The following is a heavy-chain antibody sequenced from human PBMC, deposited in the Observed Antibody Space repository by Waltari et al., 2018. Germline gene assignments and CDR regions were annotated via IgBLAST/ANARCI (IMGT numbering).Heavy chain of an antibody. CDR3: AGGRAVAGWAFDY. D-gene: IGHD1-26*01. J-gene: IGHJ4*02. CDR2: IIPIVGTA. V-gene: IGHV1-69*08. CDR1: GGTFSSYA. Sequence: QVQLVQSGAEVKKPGSSVKVYCKASGGTFSSYAISWVRQAPGQGREGMGRIIPIVGTASNAQKVQRRVTITAGKSTRTAYMELSSLGCEDTAVVYWAGGRAVAGWAFDYWGQGTRVTVSS.